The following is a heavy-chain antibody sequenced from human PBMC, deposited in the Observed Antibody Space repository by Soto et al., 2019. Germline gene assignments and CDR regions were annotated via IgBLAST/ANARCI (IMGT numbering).Heavy chain of an antibody. CDR1: GRSVSSGSYY. J-gene: IGHJ4*02. D-gene: IGHD3-22*01. Sequence: SETLSLTCTVSGRSVSSGSYYWSWIRQPPGKGLEWVGYIYYSGSTNYNPSLKSRVTISVDTSKNQFSLKLSSVTAADTAVYYCARTPRYYYDSSGYDDYWGQGTLVTVSS. V-gene: IGHV4-61*01. CDR2: IYYSGST. CDR3: ARTPRYYYDSSGYDDY.